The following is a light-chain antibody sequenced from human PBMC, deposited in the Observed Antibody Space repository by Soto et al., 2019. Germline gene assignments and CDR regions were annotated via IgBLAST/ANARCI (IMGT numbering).Light chain of an antibody. CDR2: GVN. CDR1: SSDVGGYNY. Sequence: QSALTQPPSASGSPGQSVTISCTGTSSDVGGYNYVSWYQQHPGKAPKLMIYGVNKRPSGVPDRFSGSKSGNTASLTVSGLQAEDEADYYCSSYAGSNNPVVFGGGTKVTVL. CDR3: SSYAGSNNPVV. V-gene: IGLV2-8*01. J-gene: IGLJ2*01.